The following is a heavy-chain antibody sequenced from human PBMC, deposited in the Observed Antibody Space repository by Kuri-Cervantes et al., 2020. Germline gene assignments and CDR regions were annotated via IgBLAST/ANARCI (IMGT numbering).Heavy chain of an antibody. J-gene: IGHJ4*02. CDR3: ARGRQDYDILAGYYSAIYFDY. CDR1: GFTFSSYA. Sequence: GESLKISCAASGFTFSSYAMHWVRQAPGKGLEWVAVISYDGSNKYYADSVKGRFTISRDNSKNTLYLQMNSLRAEDTAVYYCARGRQDYDILAGYYSAIYFDYWGQGTLVTVSS. V-gene: IGHV3-30*14. CDR2: ISYDGSNK. D-gene: IGHD3-9*01.